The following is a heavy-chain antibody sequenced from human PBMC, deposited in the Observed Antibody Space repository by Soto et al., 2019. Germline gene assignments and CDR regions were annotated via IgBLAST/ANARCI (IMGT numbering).Heavy chain of an antibody. V-gene: IGHV4-31*03. CDR1: GGSISSGGYY. CDR2: IYYSGST. D-gene: IGHD5-18*01. Sequence: QVQLQESGPGLVKPSQTLSLTCTVSGGSISSGGYYWSWIRQHPGKGLEWFGYIYYSGSTYYNPSLKSRVTISVDTAKNQFSQKLSSVTATDTAVYYCARDGPDTAMADWYLDLWGRGTLVTVSS. J-gene: IGHJ2*01. CDR3: ARDGPDTAMADWYLDL.